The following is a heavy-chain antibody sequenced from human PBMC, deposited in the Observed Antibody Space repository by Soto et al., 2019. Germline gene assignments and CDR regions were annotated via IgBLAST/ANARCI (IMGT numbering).Heavy chain of an antibody. CDR1: GFTFRSYA. Sequence: GGSLRLSCAASGFTFRSYAMNGVRQAPGKGLEWVSGIRSSGNRTDYADSAKGRFTISRDNSKYTLYLQMNSLRAEDTAIYYCARFGSGSDAFDIWGQGTMVTVSS. V-gene: IGHV3-23*01. CDR2: IRSSGNRT. D-gene: IGHD3-3*01. CDR3: ARFGSGSDAFDI. J-gene: IGHJ3*02.